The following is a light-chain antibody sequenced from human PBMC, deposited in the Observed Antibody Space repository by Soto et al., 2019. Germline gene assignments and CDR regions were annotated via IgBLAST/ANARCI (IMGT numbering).Light chain of an antibody. CDR1: QSVSGD. V-gene: IGKV3-20*01. CDR2: GAS. CDR3: QQYGSSGT. J-gene: IGKJ1*01. Sequence: EIVMTQSPVTLSMSPGERATLSCRASQSVSGDLAWYQQKPGQAPRLLIYGASNRATGIPDRFSGSGSGTDFTLTISRLEPEDFAVCYCQQYGSSGTFGQGTKVDIK.